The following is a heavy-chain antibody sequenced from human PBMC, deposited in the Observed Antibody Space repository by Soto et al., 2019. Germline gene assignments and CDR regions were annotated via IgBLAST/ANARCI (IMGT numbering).Heavy chain of an antibody. V-gene: IGHV1-2*02. CDR1: GYTFTGYY. CDR3: ARASGYSYVRVQFDY. D-gene: IGHD5-18*01. CDR2: INPNSGGT. J-gene: IGHJ4*02. Sequence: QVQLVQSGAEVKKPGASVKVSCKASGYTFTGYYMHWVRQAPGQGLEWMGWINPNSGGTNYAQKFQGRVTMTRDTSISTAYMELSRLRSDDTAVYYCARASGYSYVRVQFDYWGQGTLVTVSS.